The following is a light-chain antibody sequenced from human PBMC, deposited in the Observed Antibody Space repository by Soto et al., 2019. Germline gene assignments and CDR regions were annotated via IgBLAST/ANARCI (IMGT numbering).Light chain of an antibody. J-gene: IGKJ5*01. CDR1: ESVSSSY. CDR3: QQYGSSP. Sequence: EIVLTQSPGTLSLSPGERATLSCRASESVSSSYLAWYQQKPGQAPRLLIYGASNRATGIPDRFSGSGSGTDFTLTISRLEPVDFAVYYCQQYGSSPFGQGTRLEIK. V-gene: IGKV3-20*01. CDR2: GAS.